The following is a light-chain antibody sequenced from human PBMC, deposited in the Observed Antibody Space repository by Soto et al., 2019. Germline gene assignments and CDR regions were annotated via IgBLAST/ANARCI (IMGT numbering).Light chain of an antibody. V-gene: IGKV1-5*03. J-gene: IGKJ1*01. CDR3: QNYNSYSEA. CDR2: KES. CDR1: QTISSW. Sequence: DIHMTQSPSTLSGSVGDRVTITCRASQTISSWLAWYQQKPGKAPKLLIYKESTLKSGVPSRLSGSGSGTELTLTISRLQPDDFATYYCQNYNSYSEACGQGTKVDIK.